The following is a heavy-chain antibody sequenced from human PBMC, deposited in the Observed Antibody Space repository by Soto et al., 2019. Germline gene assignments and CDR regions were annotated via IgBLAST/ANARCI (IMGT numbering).Heavy chain of an antibody. CDR2: VKYDGSQT. D-gene: IGHD1-1*01. CDR3: TRDFQGPLDYGMDV. J-gene: IGHJ6*02. Sequence: PGGSLRLSCADSGFTFSSYWMSWVRQAPGKGLDWVANVKYDGSQTYYVGSVKGRFTISRDNAKNSLYLQMNSLRAEDTAVYYCTRDFQGPLDYGMDVWGQGTTVTVSS. CDR1: GFTFSSYW. V-gene: IGHV3-7*01.